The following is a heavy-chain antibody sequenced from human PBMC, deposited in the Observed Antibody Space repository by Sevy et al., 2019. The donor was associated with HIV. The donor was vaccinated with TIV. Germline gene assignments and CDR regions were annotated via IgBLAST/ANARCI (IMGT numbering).Heavy chain of an antibody. V-gene: IGHV3-33*01. CDR1: GFTFSSYG. Sequence: GGSLRLSCAASGFTFSSYGMHWVRQAPGKGLEWVAVIWYDGSNKYYADSVKGRFTISRDNSKNTLYLQMNSLRAEDTAVHYCARGSESYHQPLDYWGQGTLVTVSS. CDR3: ARGSESYHQPLDY. D-gene: IGHD1-26*01. J-gene: IGHJ4*02. CDR2: IWYDGSNK.